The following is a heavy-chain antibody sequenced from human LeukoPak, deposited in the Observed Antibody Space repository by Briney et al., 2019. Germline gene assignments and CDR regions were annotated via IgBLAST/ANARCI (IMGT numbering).Heavy chain of an antibody. CDR1: GGSFSGYY. J-gene: IGHJ6*02. D-gene: IGHD5-18*01. V-gene: IGHV4-34*01. CDR3: ARGDLLVDTAMVGYYYYGMDV. Sequence: PSETLSLTCAVYGGSFSGYYWSWIRQPPGKGLEGIGEINHSGSTNYNPSLKSRVTISVDTSKNQFSLKLSSVTAADTAVYYCARGDLLVDTAMVGYYYYGMDVWGQGTTVTVSS. CDR2: INHSGST.